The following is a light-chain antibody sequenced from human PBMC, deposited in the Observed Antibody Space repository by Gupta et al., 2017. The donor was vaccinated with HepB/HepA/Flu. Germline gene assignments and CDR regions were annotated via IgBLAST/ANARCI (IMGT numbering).Light chain of an antibody. CDR2: EVN. CDR1: CRDVGAYDY. J-gene: IGLJ2*01. CDR3: SSYAGSDILV. Sequence: QSALTQPRSASGSPGQSFPISCTGTCRDVGAYDYVSWYQQYPGRVPKVIIYEVNKRPAGVPDRFSGSKSGNTASLTVSGLQSEDEADYYCSSYAGSDILVFGGGTTLTVL. V-gene: IGLV2-8*01.